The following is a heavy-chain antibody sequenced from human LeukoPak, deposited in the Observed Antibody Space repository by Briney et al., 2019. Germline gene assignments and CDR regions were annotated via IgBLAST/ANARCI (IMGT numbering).Heavy chain of an antibody. CDR3: ARAVPASSWFDP. CDR2: INSDGDST. D-gene: IGHD2-2*01. J-gene: IGHJ5*02. CDR1: GFSFSKYD. Sequence: GGSLRLSCAASGFSFSKYDMHWVRQAPGKGLVWVSRINSDGDSTRYADSVKGRFTISRDNAKNTLYLQMNSLRAEDTAVYYCARAVPASSWFDPWGQGTLVIVSS. V-gene: IGHV3-74*01.